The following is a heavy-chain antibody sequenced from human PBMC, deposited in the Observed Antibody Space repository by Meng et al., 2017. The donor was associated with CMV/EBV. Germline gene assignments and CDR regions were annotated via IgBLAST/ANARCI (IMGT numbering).Heavy chain of an antibody. CDR1: GGSISSYY. CDR3: ARGVSYGSFYYYGMDV. Sequence: GSLRLSCTVSGGSISSYYWSWIRQPPGKGLEWIGYIYYSGSTNYNPSLKSRVTISVDTSKNQCSLKLSSVTAADTAVYYCARGVSYGSFYYYGMDVWGQGTTVTVSS. D-gene: IGHD5-18*01. J-gene: IGHJ6*02. CDR2: IYYSGST. V-gene: IGHV4-59*01.